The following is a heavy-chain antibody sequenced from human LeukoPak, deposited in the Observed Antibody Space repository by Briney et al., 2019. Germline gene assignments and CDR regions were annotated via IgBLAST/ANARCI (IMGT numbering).Heavy chain of an antibody. D-gene: IGHD5-12*01. J-gene: IGHJ4*02. CDR2: ISSSSSYT. Sequence: GGSLRLSCAASGFTFSDYYISWIRQAPGKGLEWVSYISSSSSYTNYADSVKGRFTISRDNAKNSLYLQMNSLRAEDTAVYYCARLGWATAPLDYWGQGTLVTVSS. V-gene: IGHV3-11*06. CDR3: ARLGWATAPLDY. CDR1: GFTFSDYY.